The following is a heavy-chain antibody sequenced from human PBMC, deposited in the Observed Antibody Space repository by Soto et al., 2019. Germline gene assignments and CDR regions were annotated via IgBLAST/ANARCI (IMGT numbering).Heavy chain of an antibody. D-gene: IGHD3-3*01. CDR1: GFTFSSYG. V-gene: IGHV3-30*03. CDR3: AMGGDDFWRGSFYYYYGMDV. J-gene: IGHJ6*02. CDR2: ISCDGSNK. Sequence: GGSLRLSCAASGFTFSSYGIHWVRQAPGKGLEWVAVISCDGSNKYYADSVKGRFTISRDNSKNTLYLQMNSLRAEDTAVYYCAMGGDDFWRGSFYYYYGMDVWGQGTTVTVSS.